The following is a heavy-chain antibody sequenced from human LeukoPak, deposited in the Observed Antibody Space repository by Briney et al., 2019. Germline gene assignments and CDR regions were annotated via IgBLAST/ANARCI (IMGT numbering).Heavy chain of an antibody. V-gene: IGHV3-7*01. CDR3: ARGGYYDSSGYLPY. J-gene: IGHJ4*02. D-gene: IGHD3-22*01. CDR2: IKQDGSEK. CDR1: GFTFSSYW. Sequence: SGGSLRLSCAASGFTFSSYWMSWVRQAPGKGLEWVANIKQDGSEKYYVDSVKGRFTISRDNAKNSLYLQMNSLRAEDTAVYYCARGGYYDSSGYLPYWGQGTLVTVSS.